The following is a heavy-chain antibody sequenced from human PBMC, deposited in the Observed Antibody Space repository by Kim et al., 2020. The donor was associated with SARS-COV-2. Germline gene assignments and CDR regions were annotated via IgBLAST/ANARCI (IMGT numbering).Heavy chain of an antibody. Sequence: SETLSLTCTVSGGSISSGGYYWSWIRQHPGKGLEWIGYIYYSGSTYYNPSLKSRVTISVDTSKNQFSLKLSSVTAADTAVYYCARSNPPGYCSGGSCYTATSWFDPWGQGTLVTVSS. CDR1: GGSISSGGYY. CDR2: IYYSGST. V-gene: IGHV4-31*03. J-gene: IGHJ5*02. CDR3: ARSNPPGYCSGGSCYTATSWFDP. D-gene: IGHD2-15*01.